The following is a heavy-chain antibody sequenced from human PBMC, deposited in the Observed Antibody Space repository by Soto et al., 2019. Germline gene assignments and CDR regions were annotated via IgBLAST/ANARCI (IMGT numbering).Heavy chain of an antibody. Sequence: GGSLRLSCAASGFTFSSYAMHWVRQAPGKGLEWVAVISYDGSNKYYADSVKGRFTISRDNSKNTLYLQMNSLRAEDTAVYYCARDLDAYSSSWYGMGYWGQGTLVTVSS. D-gene: IGHD6-13*01. J-gene: IGHJ4*02. V-gene: IGHV3-30-3*01. CDR3: ARDLDAYSSSWYGMGY. CDR2: ISYDGSNK. CDR1: GFTFSSYA.